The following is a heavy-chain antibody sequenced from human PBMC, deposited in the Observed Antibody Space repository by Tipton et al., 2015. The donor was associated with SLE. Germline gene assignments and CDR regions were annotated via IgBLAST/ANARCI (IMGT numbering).Heavy chain of an antibody. Sequence: QSGAEVKKPGASVKVSCKASGYTFTSYYIHWVRRAPGQGLEWMGIINPSGGHTSYAQKFQGRVTMTRDTSTTTVYMDLSSLRSKDPAVYSCATLVDSNHYYYGMDAWGQGTSVTVSS. CDR3: ATLVDSNHYYYGMDA. CDR1: GYTFTSYY. J-gene: IGHJ6*02. D-gene: IGHD2-21*01. V-gene: IGHV1-46*01. CDR2: INPSGGHT.